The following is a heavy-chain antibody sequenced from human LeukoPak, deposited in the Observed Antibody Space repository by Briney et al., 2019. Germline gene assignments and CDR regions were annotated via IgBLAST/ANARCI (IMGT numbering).Heavy chain of an antibody. CDR1: GGTFSSYA. D-gene: IGHD5-12*01. V-gene: IGHV1-69*04. J-gene: IGHJ4*02. Sequence: GASVKVSCKASGGTFSSYAISWVRQAPGQGLEWMGRIIPILGIANYAQKFQGRVTITADKSTSTAYMELSSLRSEDTAVYYCARDGYSGYDLFRQPPYYFDYWGQGTLVTVSS. CDR3: ARDGYSGYDLFRQPPYYFDY. CDR2: IIPILGIA.